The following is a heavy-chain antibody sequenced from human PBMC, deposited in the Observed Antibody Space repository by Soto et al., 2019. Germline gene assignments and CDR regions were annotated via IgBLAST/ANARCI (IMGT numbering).Heavy chain of an antibody. CDR3: ASFTSSGWYASDY. CDR1: GFTFSSYA. CDR2: ISGSGGST. V-gene: IGHV3-23*01. D-gene: IGHD6-19*01. Sequence: GGSLRLSCAASGFTFSSYAMSWVRQAPGKGLEWVSAISGSGGSTYYADSVKGRFTISRDNSKNTLYLQMNSLRAEDTAVYYCASFTSSGWYASDYWGQGTLVTVSS. J-gene: IGHJ4*02.